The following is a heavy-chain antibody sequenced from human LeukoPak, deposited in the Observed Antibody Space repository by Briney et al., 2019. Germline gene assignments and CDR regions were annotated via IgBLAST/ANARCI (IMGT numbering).Heavy chain of an antibody. Sequence: PGGSLRLSCAASGFTVSSNYMSWVRQAPGKGLEWVSVIYSGGSTYYADSVKGRFTISRDNSKNTLYLQMNSLRAEDTAVYYCAKDRDYGGNFYFDYWGQGTLVTVSS. V-gene: IGHV3-66*01. CDR3: AKDRDYGGNFYFDY. D-gene: IGHD4-23*01. J-gene: IGHJ4*02. CDR2: IYSGGST. CDR1: GFTVSSNY.